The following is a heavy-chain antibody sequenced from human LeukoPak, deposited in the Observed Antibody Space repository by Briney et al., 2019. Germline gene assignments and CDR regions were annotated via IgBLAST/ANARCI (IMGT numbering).Heavy chain of an antibody. Sequence: SETLSLTCTVSGGSISSGSYYWSWIRQPPGKGLEWIGYIYYSGSTNYNPSLKSRVTISVDTSKNQFSLKLSSVTAADTAVYYCARRRRADGYKPYYFDYWGQGTLVTVSS. CDR3: ARRRRADGYKPYYFDY. J-gene: IGHJ4*02. D-gene: IGHD5-24*01. CDR2: IYYSGST. CDR1: GGSISSGSYY. V-gene: IGHV4-61*01.